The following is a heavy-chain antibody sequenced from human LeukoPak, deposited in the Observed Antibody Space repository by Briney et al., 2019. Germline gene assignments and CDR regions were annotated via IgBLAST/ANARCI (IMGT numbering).Heavy chain of an antibody. D-gene: IGHD2-2*01. CDR3: ARDPGYCSSTSCYFLNYYYYGMDV. CDR1: GFTFSSYS. CDR2: ISSSNSYI. Sequence: PGGSLRLSCAASGFTFSSYSMNWVRQAPGKGLQWVSSISSSNSYIYYADSVKGRFTISRDNAKNSLYLQMNSLRAEDTAVYYCARDPGYCSSTSCYFLNYYYYGMDVWGQGTTVTVSS. V-gene: IGHV3-21*01. J-gene: IGHJ6*02.